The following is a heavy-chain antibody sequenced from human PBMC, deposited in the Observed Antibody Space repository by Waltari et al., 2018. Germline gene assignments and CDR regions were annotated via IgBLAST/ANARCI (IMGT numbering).Heavy chain of an antibody. CDR3: ARLRSYYDRGSYFDY. J-gene: IGHJ4*02. Sequence: EVQLVPSGAEVKKPGESLKISCKGSGYSFTSYWIGWVRQMPGKGLEWMGIIYPGDSDTRYSPSFQGQVTISADKSISTAYLQWSSLKASDTAMYYCARLRSYYDRGSYFDYWGQGTLVTVSS. V-gene: IGHV5-51*01. CDR1: GYSFTSYW. CDR2: IYPGDSDT. D-gene: IGHD3-22*01.